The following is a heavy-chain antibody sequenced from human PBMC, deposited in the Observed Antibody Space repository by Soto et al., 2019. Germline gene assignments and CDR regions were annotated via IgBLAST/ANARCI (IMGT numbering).Heavy chain of an antibody. CDR2: INDRGSI. Sequence: QVQLQQWGAGPLRPLETLSLTCGVSGGSFSGYYWAWIRQSPGKGLEWIGEINDRGSINYNPSLKSRVSISVDTSKNHYSLHLRSVAAADTAVYYCARESHDLLTGPPWVWYFDLWGRGTLVTVSS. D-gene: IGHD3-9*01. CDR3: ARESHDLLTGPPWVWYFDL. J-gene: IGHJ2*01. CDR1: GGSFSGYY. V-gene: IGHV4-34*01.